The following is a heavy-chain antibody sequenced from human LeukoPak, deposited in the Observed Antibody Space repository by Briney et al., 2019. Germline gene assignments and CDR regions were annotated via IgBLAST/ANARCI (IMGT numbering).Heavy chain of an antibody. CDR1: GYTFTSYY. CDR3: ASVVDCSGGSCYSRDYYYMDV. J-gene: IGHJ6*03. D-gene: IGHD2-15*01. V-gene: IGHV1-69*06. CDR2: IIPIFGTA. Sequence: GASVKVSCKASGYTFTSYYMHWVRQAPGQGLEWMGGIIPIFGTANYAQKFQGRVTITADKSTSTAYMELSSLRSEDTAVYYCASVVDCSGGSCYSRDYYYMDVWGKGTTVTVSS.